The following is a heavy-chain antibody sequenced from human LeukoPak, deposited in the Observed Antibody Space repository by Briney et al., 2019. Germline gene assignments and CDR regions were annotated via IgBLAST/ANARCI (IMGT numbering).Heavy chain of an antibody. CDR3: ARVRGATLSYHYFDY. J-gene: IGHJ4*02. CDR1: GFTFSSYS. CDR2: IIGSGDLI. D-gene: IGHD1-26*01. Sequence: PGGSLRLSCAASGFTFSSYSMNWVRQASGKGLEWVSFIIGSGDLIYYADSVTGRFTISRDNAKNSLYLQMNSLRDDDTAVYYCARVRGATLSYHYFDYWGQGALVTVSS. V-gene: IGHV3-48*02.